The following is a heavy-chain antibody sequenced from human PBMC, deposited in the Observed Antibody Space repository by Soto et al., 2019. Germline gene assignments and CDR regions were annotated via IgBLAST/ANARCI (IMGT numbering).Heavy chain of an antibody. D-gene: IGHD3-10*01. CDR1: GFRFTNHW. CDR3: AFGEESRYYYYGMDV. V-gene: IGHV3-7*02. Sequence: GGSLRLSCAASGFRFTNHWMSWVRQAPGRGLQWVANVNEEGSEKYYVDSVKGRFTMSRDNAKNSVYLQMNSLRAEDTAVYYCAFGEESRYYYYGMDVWGQGTTVTVSS. CDR2: VNEEGSEK. J-gene: IGHJ6*02.